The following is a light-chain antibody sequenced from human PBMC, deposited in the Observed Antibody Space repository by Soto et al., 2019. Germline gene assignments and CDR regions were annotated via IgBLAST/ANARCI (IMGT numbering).Light chain of an antibody. V-gene: IGKV3-15*01. CDR2: DAS. CDR3: HQYNEWRT. CDR1: RYISKY. Sequence: EIVMTQSPATLSVSPGDRATLSCRASRYISKYLACYQQRPGQAPRLLIYDASTRATGIPDRFSGSGSGTEFTLTISSLQSEDVAVYYCHQYNEWRTFGQGTKVDIK. J-gene: IGKJ1*01.